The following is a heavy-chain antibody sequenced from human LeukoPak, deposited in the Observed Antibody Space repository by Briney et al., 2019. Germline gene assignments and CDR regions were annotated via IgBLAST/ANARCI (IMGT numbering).Heavy chain of an antibody. J-gene: IGHJ3*02. V-gene: IGHV3-30-3*01. D-gene: IGHD1-26*01. CDR1: GFTFSSYA. CDR3: GREGGGDSGSFDDAFDI. CDR2: ISYDGSNK. Sequence: GGSLRLSSAASGFTFSSYAMHCVRQAPGKGRWGGLVISYDGSNKYYADSVKGRFTISRDNSKKTMYLQMNRLTGKETAVYYFGREGGGDSGSFDDAFDIWGQGTMVTVSS.